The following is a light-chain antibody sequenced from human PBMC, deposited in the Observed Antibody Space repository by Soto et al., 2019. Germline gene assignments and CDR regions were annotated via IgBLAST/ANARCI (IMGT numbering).Light chain of an antibody. CDR2: AAS. CDR3: QKYNSDPWT. Sequence: DFQITQSPSSLSSSVGDRVSITCLSSRGISNYLAWYQQTPGKVPQLLIYAASTLQSGVPSRFSGSGSGTDFTLTISSLQPEDVATYYCQKYNSDPWTFGQGTKVDIK. J-gene: IGKJ1*01. CDR1: RGISNY. V-gene: IGKV1-27*01.